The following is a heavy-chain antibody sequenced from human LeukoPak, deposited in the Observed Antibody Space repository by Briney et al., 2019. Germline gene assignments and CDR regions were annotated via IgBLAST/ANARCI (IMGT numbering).Heavy chain of an antibody. J-gene: IGHJ6*03. D-gene: IGHD2-2*01. Sequence: SETLSLTCTVSGGSISSGGYYWSWIRQHPGKGLEWIGYIYYSGSTYYNPSLKSRVTISVDTSKNQFSLKLSSVTAADTAVYYCARVYCSSTSCYLIGRLAYTYYYYYMDVWGKGTTVTVSS. CDR3: ARVYCSSTSCYLIGRLAYTYYYYYMDV. V-gene: IGHV4-31*03. CDR2: IYYSGST. CDR1: GGSISSGGYY.